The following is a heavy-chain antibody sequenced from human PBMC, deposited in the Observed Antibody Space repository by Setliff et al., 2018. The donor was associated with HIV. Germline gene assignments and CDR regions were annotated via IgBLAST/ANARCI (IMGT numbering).Heavy chain of an antibody. CDR3: ATRSSYSSDWHEYYFDY. J-gene: IGHJ4*02. CDR1: GFMFNKNY. Sequence: PGGSLRLSCTASGFMFNKNYMSWVRQAPGKGLEWVANINEDGSEKYYVDSVKGRFTISRGNAENSLSLQMNSLRAEDTAVYYCATRSSYSSDWHEYYFDYWGQGTLVTVSS. D-gene: IGHD6-19*01. V-gene: IGHV3-7*01. CDR2: INEDGSEK.